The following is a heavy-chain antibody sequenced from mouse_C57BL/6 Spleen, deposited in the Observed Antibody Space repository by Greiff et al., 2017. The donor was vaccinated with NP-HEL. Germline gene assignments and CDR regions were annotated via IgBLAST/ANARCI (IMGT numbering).Heavy chain of an antibody. J-gene: IGHJ4*01. Sequence: QVQLQQPGAELVKPGASVKMSCKASGYTFTSYWITWVKQRPGQGLEWIGDIYPGSGSTNYNEKFKSKATLTVDTSSSTAYMQLSSLTSDDSAVYYCALYYYGSSYWAMDYWGQGTSVTVSS. V-gene: IGHV1-55*01. CDR3: ALYYYGSSYWAMDY. D-gene: IGHD1-1*01. CDR1: GYTFTSYW. CDR2: IYPGSGST.